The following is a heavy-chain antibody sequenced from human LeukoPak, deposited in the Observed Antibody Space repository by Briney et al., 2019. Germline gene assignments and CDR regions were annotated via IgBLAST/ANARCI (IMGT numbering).Heavy chain of an antibody. J-gene: IGHJ6*04. CDR1: SDSIGSNNW. V-gene: IGHV4-4*02. Sequence: PSGTLSLTCAVSSDSIGSNNWWSWVRQPPGKGLEWIGEIYHSGSTNYNPSLKSRVTISADTSKNQLSLKLSFVTAADTAVYYCVRVPFAFYGMEVWGKGTTVSVSS. CDR3: VRVPFAFYGMEV. CDR2: IYHSGST. D-gene: IGHD4/OR15-4a*01.